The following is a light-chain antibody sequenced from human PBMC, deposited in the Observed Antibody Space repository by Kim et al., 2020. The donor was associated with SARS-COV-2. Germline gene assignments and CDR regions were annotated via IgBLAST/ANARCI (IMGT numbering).Light chain of an antibody. CDR2: KAS. Sequence: SASVGDRVTITCRASQSISSWLAWYQQKPGKAPKLLIYKASSLESGVPSRFGGSGSGTEFTLTISSLQPDDFATYYCQQYNSYSCSFGQGTKLEI. CDR1: QSISSW. CDR3: QQYNSYSCS. J-gene: IGKJ2*04. V-gene: IGKV1-5*03.